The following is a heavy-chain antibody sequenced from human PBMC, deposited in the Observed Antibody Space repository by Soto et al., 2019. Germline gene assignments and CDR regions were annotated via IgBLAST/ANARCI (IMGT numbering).Heavy chain of an antibody. CDR1: GFSLRTSGVG. V-gene: IGHV2-5*01. J-gene: IGHJ5*02. D-gene: IGHD6-19*01. Sequence: SGPTLVNPTQTLTLTCIFSGFSLRTSGVGVGWIRQPPGKALEWLGFIYWNDDKRYSPSLKSRLTITKDTSKNQVVLTLTNMDPVDTATYYCAKSGSSGWYGWFDPWGQGTLVTVSS. CDR2: IYWNDDK. CDR3: AKSGSSGWYGWFDP.